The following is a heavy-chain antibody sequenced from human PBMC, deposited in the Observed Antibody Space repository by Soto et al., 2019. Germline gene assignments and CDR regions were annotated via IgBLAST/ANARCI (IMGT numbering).Heavy chain of an antibody. CDR3: ARDLAAAAY. D-gene: IGHD6-13*01. CDR2: INPLPTSGST. Sequence: QVQLVQSGAEVKKPGASVKVSCKASGYIFTNYYIHWVRQAPGQGLEWMAIINPLPTSGSTNYAQKFQGRVTVTRDTSTSTVYLELSSLRSDDTAVYYCARDLAAAAYWGQATLVTVSS. J-gene: IGHJ4*02. CDR1: GYIFTNYY. V-gene: IGHV1-46*01.